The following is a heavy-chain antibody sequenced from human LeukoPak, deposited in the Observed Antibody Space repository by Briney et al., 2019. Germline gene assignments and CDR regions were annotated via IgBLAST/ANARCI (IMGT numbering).Heavy chain of an antibody. J-gene: IGHJ4*02. Sequence: ASVKVSCKASGYTFTSYGISWVRQAPGQGLEWMGWISAYNGNTNYAQKLQGRVTMTTDTSTSTAYMELRSLRSDDTAVYYCARDRNSVQGSGWYGGLDYWGQGTLVTVSS. D-gene: IGHD6-19*01. CDR2: ISAYNGNT. CDR1: GYTFTSYG. CDR3: ARDRNSVQGSGWYGGLDY. V-gene: IGHV1-18*01.